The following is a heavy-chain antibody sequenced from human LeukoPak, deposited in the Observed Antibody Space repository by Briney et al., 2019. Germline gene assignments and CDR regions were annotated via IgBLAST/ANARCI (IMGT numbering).Heavy chain of an antibody. CDR3: ARTLAGSAPDRELDFDY. J-gene: IGHJ4*02. CDR2: ISTYNGNT. CDR1: GYTFTNYS. Sequence: ASVKVSCKASGYTFTNYSITWVRQAPGQGLEWMGWISTYNGNTNYAQKFQGRVTMTTDTSTSTAYMELRSLRSDDTAVYYSARTLAGSAPDRELDFDYWGQGTLVTVSS. V-gene: IGHV1-18*01. D-gene: IGHD3-10*01.